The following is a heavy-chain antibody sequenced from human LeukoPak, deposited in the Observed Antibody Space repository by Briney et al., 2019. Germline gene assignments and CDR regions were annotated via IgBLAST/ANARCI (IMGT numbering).Heavy chain of an antibody. V-gene: IGHV3-23*01. CDR1: GFTSIAYA. Sequence: QSGGSLRLSCVGSGFTSIAYAMGWVRQAPGKGLEWVSAIRDSGSSTHYADSVKGRFTTSRDNSKNTLFLQMNSLRAEDTAIYYCAKYGPQDSGSSHFDYWGQGALVTVSS. CDR2: IRDSGSST. D-gene: IGHD1-26*01. CDR3: AKYGPQDSGSSHFDY. J-gene: IGHJ4*02.